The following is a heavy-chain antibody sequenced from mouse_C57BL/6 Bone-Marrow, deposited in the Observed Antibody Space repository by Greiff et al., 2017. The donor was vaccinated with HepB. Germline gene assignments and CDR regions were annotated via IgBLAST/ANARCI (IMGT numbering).Heavy chain of an antibody. Sequence: EVQGVESGGGLVKPGGSLKLSCAASGSTFSSYAMSWVRQTPEKRLEWVATISDGGSYTYYPDNVKGRFTISRDNAKNNLYLQMSHLKSEDTAMYYCARERGYGSSPAWFAYWGQGTLVTVSA. J-gene: IGHJ3*01. CDR3: ARERGYGSSPAWFAY. CDR1: GSTFSSYA. V-gene: IGHV5-4*01. D-gene: IGHD1-1*01. CDR2: ISDGGSYT.